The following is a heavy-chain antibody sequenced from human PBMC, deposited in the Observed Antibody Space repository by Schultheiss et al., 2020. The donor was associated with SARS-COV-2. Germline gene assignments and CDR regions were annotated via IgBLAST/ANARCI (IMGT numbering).Heavy chain of an antibody. CDR1: GGSISSYY. CDR2: IYTSGST. J-gene: IGHJ4*02. CDR3: ARTVMGWSSGYQGFDY. D-gene: IGHD3-22*01. Sequence: SETLSLTCTVSGGSISSYYWSWIRQPAGKGLEWIGRIYTSGSTNYNPSLKSRVTISVDTSKNQFSLKLSSVTAADTAVYYCARTVMGWSSGYQGFDYWGQVTLVTVSS. V-gene: IGHV4-4*07.